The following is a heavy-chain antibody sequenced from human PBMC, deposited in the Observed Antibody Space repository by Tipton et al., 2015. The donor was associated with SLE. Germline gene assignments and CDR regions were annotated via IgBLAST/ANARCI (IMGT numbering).Heavy chain of an antibody. D-gene: IGHD2-8*01. CDR2: ISYDGSNK. V-gene: IGHV3-30*04. J-gene: IGHJ3*02. CDR3: ARGPTSRGMVYALRDAFDI. CDR1: GFTFSSYA. Sequence: SLRLSCAASGFTFSSYAMHWVRQAPGKGLEWVAVISYDGSNKYYADSVKGRFTISRDNSKNTLYLQMNSLRAEDTAVYYCARGPTSRGMVYALRDAFDIWGQGTMVTVSS.